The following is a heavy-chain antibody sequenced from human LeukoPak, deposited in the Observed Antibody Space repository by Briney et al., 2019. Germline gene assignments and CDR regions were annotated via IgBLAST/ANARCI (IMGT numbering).Heavy chain of an antibody. Sequence: GGSLRLSCSASGFTFGSYSMNWVRQAPGKGLEWVSSTSTSGTYILYADSAKGRFTISRDDVKDSLFLQMNSLRAEDTAVYYCAILETGYSATSFEFWGQGTLVTVCS. CDR1: GFTFGSYS. CDR2: TSTSGTYI. J-gene: IGHJ4*02. V-gene: IGHV3-21*01. CDR3: AILETGYSATSFEF. D-gene: IGHD3-22*01.